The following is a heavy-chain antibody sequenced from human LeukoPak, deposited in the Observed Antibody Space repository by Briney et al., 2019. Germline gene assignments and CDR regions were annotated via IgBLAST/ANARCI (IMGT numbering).Heavy chain of an antibody. V-gene: IGHV4-39*01. J-gene: IGHJ3*02. CDR2: IFYIGRA. CDR3: ARQGKHYDSSGYGRLNAFDI. D-gene: IGHD3-22*01. Sequence: SETLSLTCTVLDTSISRASSYWCLIRQPPGKRLEWLASIFYIGRASYNPSLKSRVTISVDTSKNQFSLKLNSVTAADTAVYYCARQGKHYDSSGYGRLNAFDIWGQGTMVTVSS. CDR1: DTSISRASSY.